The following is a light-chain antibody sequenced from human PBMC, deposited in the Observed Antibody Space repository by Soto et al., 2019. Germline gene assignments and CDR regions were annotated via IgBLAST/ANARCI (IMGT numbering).Light chain of an antibody. J-gene: IGKJ2*01. Sequence: EIVMTQSPATLSVSPGERATLSCRASQSVSRNLAWYQQKPGQAPRLLMYGASTRAPGIPARFGGSGSGTEFTLTISSLQSEDFAVYYCQQYNNWPPYTFGQGTKLEIK. CDR3: QQYNNWPPYT. CDR2: GAS. CDR1: QSVSRN. V-gene: IGKV3-15*01.